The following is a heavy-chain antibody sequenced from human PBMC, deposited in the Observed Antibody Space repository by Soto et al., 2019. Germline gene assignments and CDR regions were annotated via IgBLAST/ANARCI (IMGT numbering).Heavy chain of an antibody. J-gene: IGHJ4*02. CDR1: GASFYNFA. V-gene: IGHV1-69*01. CDR3: AGVDCGGGTCYSGGVDY. Sequence: QVDLVQSGAEVKKPGSSVTVSCKASGASFYNFALYWVRQAPGQGLEWVGGLTPVFRTANYSQKFQGRVTITADASTTTAYMELSNLRSDDTAVFYCAGVDCGGGTCYSGGVDYWGQGTLVTVSS. CDR2: LTPVFRTA. D-gene: IGHD2-15*01.